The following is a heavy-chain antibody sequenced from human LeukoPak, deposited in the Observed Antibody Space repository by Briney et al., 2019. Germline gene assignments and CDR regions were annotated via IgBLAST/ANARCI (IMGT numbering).Heavy chain of an antibody. CDR3: ARFDSGYPNDAFDI. CDR1: GGSISSGSYY. Sequence: SQTLSLTCTVSGGSISSGSYYWSWIRQPAGKGLEWIGRIYTSGSTNYNPSLKSRVTISVDKSKNQFSLKLSSVTAADTAVYYCARFDSGYPNDAFDIWGQGTMVTVSS. D-gene: IGHD3-22*01. CDR2: IYTSGST. V-gene: IGHV4-61*02. J-gene: IGHJ3*02.